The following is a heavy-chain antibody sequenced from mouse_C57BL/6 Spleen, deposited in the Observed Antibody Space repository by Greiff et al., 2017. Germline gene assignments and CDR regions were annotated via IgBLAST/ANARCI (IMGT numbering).Heavy chain of an antibody. J-gene: IGHJ1*03. Sequence: EVQLLESGGGLVQPKGSLKLSCAASGFSFNTYAMNWVRQAPGKGLEWVARIRSKSNNYATYYADSVKDRFTISRDDSESMLYLQMNNLKTEDTAMYYCVRITTGYWYFDVWGTGTTVTVSS. D-gene: IGHD2-4*01. V-gene: IGHV10-1*01. CDR3: VRITTGYWYFDV. CDR2: IRSKSNNYAT. CDR1: GFSFNTYA.